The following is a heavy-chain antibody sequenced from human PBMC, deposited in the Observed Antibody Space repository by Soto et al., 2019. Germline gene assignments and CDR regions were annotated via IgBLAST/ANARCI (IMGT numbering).Heavy chain of an antibody. CDR3: ASDIRKXYSGFQTEYYYYYGMDV. V-gene: IGHV1-69*06. J-gene: IGHJ6*02. CDR2: IIPIFGTA. CDR1: GGTFSSYA. Sequence: GASVKVSCKASGGTFSSYAISWVRQAPGQGLEWMGGIIPIFGTANYAQKFQGRVTITADKSTSTAYMELSSLRSEDTAVYYCASDIRKXYSGFQTEYYYYYGMDVWGQGTTVTVSS. D-gene: IGHD5-12*01.